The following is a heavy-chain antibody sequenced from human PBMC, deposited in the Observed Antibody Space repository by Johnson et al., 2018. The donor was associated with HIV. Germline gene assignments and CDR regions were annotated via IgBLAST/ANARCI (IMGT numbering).Heavy chain of an antibody. Sequence: QVQLVESGGGVVQPGRSLRLSCAASGFTFSSYAMNWVRQAPGKGLEWVALMSYDGSNKFYADSLKGRFTVSRDISKNTLYLQINGLRAEDTAVYYCARDGSNFGAFDIWGQGTMVTVSS. CDR3: ARDGSNFGAFDI. D-gene: IGHD1-1*01. CDR2: MSYDGSNK. CDR1: GFTFSSYA. V-gene: IGHV3-30*04. J-gene: IGHJ3*02.